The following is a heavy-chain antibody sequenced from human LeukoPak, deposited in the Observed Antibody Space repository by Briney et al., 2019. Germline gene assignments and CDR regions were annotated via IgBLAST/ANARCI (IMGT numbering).Heavy chain of an antibody. CDR2: ISYDGSNK. D-gene: IGHD1-14*01. CDR1: GFTFSNAW. J-gene: IGHJ3*02. Sequence: GGSLRLSCAASGFTFSNAWMSWVRQAPGKGLEWVAVISYDGSNKYYADSVKGRFTISRDNSKNTLYLQMNSLRAEDTAVYYCAREARMTRGFAFDIWGQGTMVTVSS. V-gene: IGHV3-30*03. CDR3: AREARMTRGFAFDI.